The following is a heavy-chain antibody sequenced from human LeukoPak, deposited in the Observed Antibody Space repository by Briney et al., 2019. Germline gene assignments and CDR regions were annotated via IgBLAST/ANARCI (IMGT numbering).Heavy chain of an antibody. CDR2: ISSSGNTI. Sequence: QPGGSLRLSCAASGFTFSSYEMNWVRQAPGKGLEWVSYISSSGNTIHYADSVKGRFTISRDNAKNSLYLQMNSLRAEDTAVYYCARGGIQLWRTFDYWGQGTLVTVSS. V-gene: IGHV3-48*03. J-gene: IGHJ4*02. CDR3: ARGGIQLWRTFDY. CDR1: GFTFSSYE. D-gene: IGHD5-18*01.